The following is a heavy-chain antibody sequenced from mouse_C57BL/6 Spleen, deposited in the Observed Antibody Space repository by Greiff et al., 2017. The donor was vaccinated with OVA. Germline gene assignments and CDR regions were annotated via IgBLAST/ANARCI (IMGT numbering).Heavy chain of an antibody. CDR1: GYTFPDYY. V-gene: IGHV1-26*01. J-gene: IGHJ3*01. CDR2: INPNNGGT. D-gene: IGHD1-1*01. Sequence: EVQLQQSGPELVKPGASVKISCKASGYTFPDYYMNWVKQSHGKSLEWIGDINPNNGGTSYNQKFKGKATLTVDKSSSTAYMELRRLTSEDSAVYYCSSPYYGIWGQGTLVTVSA. CDR3: SSPYYGI.